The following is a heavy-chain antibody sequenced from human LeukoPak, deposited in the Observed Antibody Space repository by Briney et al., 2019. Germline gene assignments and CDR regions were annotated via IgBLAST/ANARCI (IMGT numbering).Heavy chain of an antibody. CDR3: AKGASMVAATYWYFDL. CDR2: ISYDGSKK. D-gene: IGHD2-15*01. CDR1: GFTFSSYA. J-gene: IGHJ2*01. Sequence: PGGSLRLSCAASGFTFSSYAMHWVRQAPGKGLEWVAVISYDGSKKYYADSVKGRFTISRDNSKNTLYLQMNSLRAEDTAVYYCAKGASMVAATYWYFDLWGRGTPVSVSS. V-gene: IGHV3-30-3*01.